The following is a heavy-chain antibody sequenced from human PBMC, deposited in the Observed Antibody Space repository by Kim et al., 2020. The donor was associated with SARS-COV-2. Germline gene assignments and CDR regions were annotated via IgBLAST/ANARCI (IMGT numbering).Heavy chain of an antibody. CDR3: ARNHLISGSNAVAY. Sequence: ADSVRGRFTSSRDNAKSTVYLHMNSLRAEETAVYYCARNHLISGSNAVAYWGQGTLVTVSS. D-gene: IGHD1-26*01. J-gene: IGHJ4*02. V-gene: IGHV3-74*01.